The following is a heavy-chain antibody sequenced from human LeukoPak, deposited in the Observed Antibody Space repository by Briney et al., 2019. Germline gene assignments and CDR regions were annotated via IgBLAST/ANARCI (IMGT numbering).Heavy chain of an antibody. CDR2: INQDGSAQ. CDR3: ARSAR. J-gene: IGHJ4*02. Sequence: GGSLRLSRAASGFTSGTSWMSWVRQAPGKGLEWVANINQDGSAQYYVDSVKGRFTISRDNAKSSLYLQMSSLRAEDTAVYYCARSARWGQGTLVTVSS. CDR1: GFTSGTSW. V-gene: IGHV3-7*01.